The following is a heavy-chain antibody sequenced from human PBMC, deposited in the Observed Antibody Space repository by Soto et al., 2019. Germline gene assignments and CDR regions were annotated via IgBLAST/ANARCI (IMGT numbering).Heavy chain of an antibody. CDR2: IIPIFGTA. Sequence: SVKVSCKASGGTFSSYAISWVRQAPGQGLEWMGGIIPIFGTANYAQKFQGRVTITADKSTSTAYMELSSLRSEDTAVYYCARDQKYSSSYNYYYYGMDVWGQGTTVTVSS. CDR3: ARDQKYSSSYNYYYYGMDV. CDR1: GGTFSSYA. V-gene: IGHV1-69*06. D-gene: IGHD6-6*01. J-gene: IGHJ6*02.